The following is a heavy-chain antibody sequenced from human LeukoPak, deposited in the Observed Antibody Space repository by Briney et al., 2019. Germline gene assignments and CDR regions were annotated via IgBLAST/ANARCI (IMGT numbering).Heavy chain of an antibody. J-gene: IGHJ4*02. CDR3: ARAAFDSIGYYLFDY. CDR2: IWYGGTND. Sequence: GGSLSLSCAASGFSFSSYGMHWVRQAPGKGLEWVAVIWYGGTNDYYADSVKGRFTISRDNSRNTLYLQMNSLRTEDTAVYSCARAAFDSIGYYLFDYWGQGTLVTVSS. D-gene: IGHD3-22*01. CDR1: GFSFSSYG. V-gene: IGHV3-33*01.